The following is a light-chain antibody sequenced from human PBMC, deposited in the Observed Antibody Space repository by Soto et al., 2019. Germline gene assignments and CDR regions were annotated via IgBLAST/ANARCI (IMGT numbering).Light chain of an antibody. Sequence: ALTQPPSVSGSPGQSVTISCTGTSSDVGSYNRVSWYQQPPGTAPKLMIYEVSNRPSGVPDRFSGSKSGNTASLTISGLQAEDEADYYCSSYTSSSTYVFGTGTKLTVL. CDR1: SSDVGSYNR. CDR2: EVS. V-gene: IGLV2-18*02. CDR3: SSYTSSSTYV. J-gene: IGLJ1*01.